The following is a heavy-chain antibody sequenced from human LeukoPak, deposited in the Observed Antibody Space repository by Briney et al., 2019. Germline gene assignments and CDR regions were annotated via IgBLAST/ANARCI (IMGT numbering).Heavy chain of an antibody. CDR1: GYTFTGYN. Sequence: ASVKVSCKASGYTFTGYNMHWVRQAPRQRREWMGWINPNSGGTNYAQKFQGRVTMTRDTSISTAYMELSRLRSDDTAVYYCARDPGKHCGGDCSGDYWGQGTLVTVSS. D-gene: IGHD2-21*02. V-gene: IGHV1-2*02. CDR3: ARDPGKHCGGDCSGDY. CDR2: INPNSGGT. J-gene: IGHJ4*02.